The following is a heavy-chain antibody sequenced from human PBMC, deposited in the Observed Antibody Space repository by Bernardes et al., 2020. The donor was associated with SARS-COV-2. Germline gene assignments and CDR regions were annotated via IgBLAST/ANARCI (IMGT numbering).Heavy chain of an antibody. V-gene: IGHV4-59*01. CDR3: ARGFGSNWYYFDY. J-gene: IGHJ4*02. CDR1: SDSISSYY. Sequence: SETLSLTCTVSSDSISSYYWSWIRQPPGKRLEWFGYIYHSGSTKYKHSLKSRVTISADTSNSQFSLKLSTVTAADTAVYYCARGFGSNWYYFDYWGQVILVTVSS. CDR2: IYHSGST. D-gene: IGHD6-13*01.